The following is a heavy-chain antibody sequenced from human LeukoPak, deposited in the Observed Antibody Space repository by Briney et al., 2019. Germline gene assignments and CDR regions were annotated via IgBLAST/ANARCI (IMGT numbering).Heavy chain of an antibody. CDR1: GFTFSIYG. Sequence: PGRSLRLSCAASGFTFSIYGMHWVRQAPGKGLERVALISYDGSNKYYADSVKGRFTISRDNSKNTLYLQMNSLRAEDTAVYYCAKDRKDSSSWYSNYDYGMDVWGQGTTVTVSS. V-gene: IGHV3-30*18. J-gene: IGHJ6*02. D-gene: IGHD6-13*01. CDR3: AKDRKDSSSWYSNYDYGMDV. CDR2: ISYDGSNK.